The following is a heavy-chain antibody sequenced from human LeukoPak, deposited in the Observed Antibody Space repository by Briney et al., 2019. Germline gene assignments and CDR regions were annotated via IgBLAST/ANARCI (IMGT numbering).Heavy chain of an antibody. D-gene: IGHD3-9*01. Sequence: GGSLRLSCVASGFTFDDYGMSWVRQAPGKGLEWVSGINWNGGSTGYADSVKGRFTISRDNAKNSLYLQMNSLRAEDTALYYCARVGGLRYFDWLLYSPATGPPYFDYWGQGTLVTVSS. CDR2: INWNGGST. V-gene: IGHV3-20*04. CDR1: GFTFDDYG. CDR3: ARVGGLRYFDWLLYSPATGPPYFDY. J-gene: IGHJ4*02.